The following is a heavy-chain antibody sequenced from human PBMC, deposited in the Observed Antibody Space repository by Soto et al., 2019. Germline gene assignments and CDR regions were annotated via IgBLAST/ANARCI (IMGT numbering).Heavy chain of an antibody. Sequence: GESLKISFKASGYSFTTYLICWVRQMPGKGLEWMGIIYPGDSDNRYSPSFQGRVTISADKSISTAYLQWSGMQASDTAMYYCTRGLGTAIVGYYWGQGSRVNVYS. CDR1: GYSFTTYL. D-gene: IGHD5-18*01. CDR2: IYPGDSDN. CDR3: TRGLGTAIVGYY. J-gene: IGHJ4*02. V-gene: IGHV5-51*01.